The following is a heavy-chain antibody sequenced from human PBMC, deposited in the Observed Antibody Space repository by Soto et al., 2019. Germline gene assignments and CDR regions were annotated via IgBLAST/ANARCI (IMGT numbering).Heavy chain of an antibody. CDR2: IIPAFGTA. D-gene: IGHD2-2*01. CDR3: ARGLDQPPVGLYFDT. Sequence: QVQLVQSGAEVKNPGSSVKVSCKTSGGTFNSYLIDWVRQAPGQWLEWMGGIIPAFGTAKYAQKFQGRVTITADKSTTTAYMELRTLTSEDTAVYYCARGLDQPPVGLYFDTWGQGTLVTVSS. V-gene: IGHV1-69*06. J-gene: IGHJ4*02. CDR1: GGTFNSYL.